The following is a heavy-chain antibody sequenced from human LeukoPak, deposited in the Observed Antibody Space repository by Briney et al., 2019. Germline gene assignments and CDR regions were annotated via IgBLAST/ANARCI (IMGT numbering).Heavy chain of an antibody. CDR3: ARAPPRYYDSSGYLDY. V-gene: IGHV1-2*02. CDR2: INPNSGGT. J-gene: IGHJ4*02. Sequence: ASVKVSCKASGYTFTGYYMHWVRQAPGQGLEWMGWINPNSGGTNYAQKFQGRVTMTRDTSISTAYMELSGLRSDDTAVYYCARAPPRYYDSSGYLDYWGQGTLVTVSS. CDR1: GYTFTGYY. D-gene: IGHD3-22*01.